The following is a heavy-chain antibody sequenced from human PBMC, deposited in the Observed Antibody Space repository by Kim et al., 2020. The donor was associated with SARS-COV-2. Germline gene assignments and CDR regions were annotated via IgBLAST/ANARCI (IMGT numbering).Heavy chain of an antibody. V-gene: IGHV1-2*02. D-gene: IGHD3-22*01. Sequence: ASVKVSCKASGYTFTGYYMHWVRQAPGQGLEWMGWINPNSGGTNYAQKFQGRVTMTRDTSISTAYMELSRLRSDDTAVYYCARDQGGYYDNPGYWGQGTLVTVSS. CDR3: ARDQGGYYDNPGY. J-gene: IGHJ4*02. CDR2: INPNSGGT. CDR1: GYTFTGYY.